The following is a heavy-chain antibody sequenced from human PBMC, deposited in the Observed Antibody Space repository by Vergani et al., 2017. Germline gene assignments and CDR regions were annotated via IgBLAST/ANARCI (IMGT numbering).Heavy chain of an antibody. J-gene: IGHJ4*02. V-gene: IGHV1-69*06. CDR1: GYSFTSYW. CDR3: ASSRGIQPQILFDY. CDR2: IIPIFGTA. D-gene: IGHD3-10*01. Sequence: VQLVQSGAEVKKPGESLKISCKGSGYSFTSYWIGWVRQAPGQGLEWMGGIIPIFGTANYAQKFQGRVTITADKSTSTAYMELSSLRSEDTAVYYCASSRGIQPQILFDYWGQGTLVTVSS.